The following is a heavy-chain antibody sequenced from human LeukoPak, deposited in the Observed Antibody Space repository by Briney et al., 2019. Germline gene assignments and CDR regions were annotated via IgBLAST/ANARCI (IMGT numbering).Heavy chain of an antibody. Sequence: GGSLRLSCSASGFTFGDYAMSWVRQAPGKGLEWVANIKKDGSEKYYVNAVKGRFTISRDNAKTSLYLQMNSLRAEDTAVYYCARDLSGIAGYTYGRGIDYWGQGTLVTVSS. CDR1: GFTFGDYA. J-gene: IGHJ4*02. D-gene: IGHD5-18*01. V-gene: IGHV3-7*01. CDR2: IKKDGSEK. CDR3: ARDLSGIAGYTYGRGIDY.